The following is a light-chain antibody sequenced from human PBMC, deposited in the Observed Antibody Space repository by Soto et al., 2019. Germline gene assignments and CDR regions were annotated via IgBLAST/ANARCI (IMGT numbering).Light chain of an antibody. V-gene: IGKV3-15*01. CDR3: QHYKTWSSIT. CDR1: QSVGTN. CDR2: GAS. Sequence: EIVMTQSPATLSVSPEERATLSCRASQSVGTNLAWYQQKPGQAPRLLIYGASTRATGIPDRFSGSGSGTEFTLTISSLQSEDFAVYHCQHYKTWSSITFGQGTRLEIK. J-gene: IGKJ5*01.